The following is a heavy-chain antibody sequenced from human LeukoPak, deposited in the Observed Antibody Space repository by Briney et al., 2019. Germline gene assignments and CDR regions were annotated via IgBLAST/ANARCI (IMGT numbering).Heavy chain of an antibody. V-gene: IGHV1-3*01. Sequence: ASVKVSCRASGYTFTSYATHWVRQAPGQRLEWMGWINAGNGNTKYSQKFQGRVTITRDTSASTAYMELSSLRSEDTAVYYCARIHSSSYYYGMDVWGKGTTVTVSS. CDR3: ARIHSSSYYYGMDV. CDR2: INAGNGNT. CDR1: GYTFTSYA. J-gene: IGHJ6*04.